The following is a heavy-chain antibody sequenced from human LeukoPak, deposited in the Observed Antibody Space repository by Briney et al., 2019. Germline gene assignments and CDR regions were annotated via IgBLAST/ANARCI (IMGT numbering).Heavy chain of an antibody. Sequence: GGALEISCKSSGYHLKNNWIGWGRPVPGKGLEGMGIIYPGEYDNRYSASWQGQVNISADKSISTAYLQWSSLKASDTAMYYCARRYCSGGSCYYNWFDPWGQGTLVNVSS. D-gene: IGHD2-15*01. CDR1: GYHLKNNW. J-gene: IGHJ5*02. CDR2: IYPGEYDN. CDR3: ARRYCSGGSCYYNWFDP. V-gene: IGHV5-51*01.